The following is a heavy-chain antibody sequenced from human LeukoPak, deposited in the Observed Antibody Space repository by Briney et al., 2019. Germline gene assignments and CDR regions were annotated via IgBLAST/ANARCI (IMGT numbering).Heavy chain of an antibody. J-gene: IGHJ4*02. Sequence: SVKVSCKASRGTFSSYAISWVRQAPGQGLEWMGGIIPIFGTANYAQKFQGRVTITADKSTSTAYMELSSLRSEDTAVYYCATPGEGQLWSLRNFDYWGQGTLVTVSS. CDR2: IIPIFGTA. D-gene: IGHD5-18*01. V-gene: IGHV1-69*06. CDR1: RGTFSSYA. CDR3: ATPGEGQLWSLRNFDY.